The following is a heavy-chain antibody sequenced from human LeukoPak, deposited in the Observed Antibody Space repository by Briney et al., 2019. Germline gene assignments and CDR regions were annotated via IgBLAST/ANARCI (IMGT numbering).Heavy chain of an antibody. CDR3: ARDRDGYNPFGY. CDR1: GFTFSTYW. CDR2: INTDGNST. J-gene: IGHJ4*02. D-gene: IGHD5-24*01. Sequence: PGGSLRLSCAASGFTFSTYWMHWVRQAPGKGLVWVSQINTDGNSTTYADSVKGRFTISRDNSKNTLYLQMNSLRAEDTAVYYCARDRDGYNPFGYWGQGTLVTVSS. V-gene: IGHV3-74*03.